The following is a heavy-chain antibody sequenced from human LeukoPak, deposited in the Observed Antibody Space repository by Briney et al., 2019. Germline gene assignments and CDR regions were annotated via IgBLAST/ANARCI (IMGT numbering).Heavy chain of an antibody. D-gene: IGHD3-22*01. CDR2: ISGSGGST. CDR3: AKPGSGYYYFDY. Sequence: GGSLRLSCAASGFTFSGYAMSWVRQAPGKGLEWVSAISGSGGSTYYADSVKGRFTISRDNSKNTLYLQMNSLRAEDTAVYYCAKPGSGYYYFDYWGQGTLVTVSS. J-gene: IGHJ4*02. V-gene: IGHV3-23*01. CDR1: GFTFSGYA.